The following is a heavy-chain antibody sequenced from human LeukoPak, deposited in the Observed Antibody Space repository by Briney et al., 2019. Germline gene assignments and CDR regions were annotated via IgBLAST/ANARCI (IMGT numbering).Heavy chain of an antibody. CDR2: ISGSGGST. D-gene: IGHD3-3*01. CDR3: AKDRIYDFWSGYYKMEAFDY. Sequence: GGSLRLSCAASGFTFSSYAMSWVRQAPGKGLEWVSAISGSGGSTYYADSVKGRFTISRDNSKNTLYLQMNSLRAEDTAVYYCAKDRIYDFWSGYYKMEAFDYWGQGTLATVSS. J-gene: IGHJ4*02. CDR1: GFTFSSYA. V-gene: IGHV3-23*01.